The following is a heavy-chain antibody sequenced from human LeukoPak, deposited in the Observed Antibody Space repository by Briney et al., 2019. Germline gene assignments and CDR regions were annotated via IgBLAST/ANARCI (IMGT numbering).Heavy chain of an antibody. D-gene: IGHD5-18*01. CDR1: GGSFSGYY. CDR3: ARANGYSYSYSWFDP. J-gene: IGHJ5*02. V-gene: IGHV4-34*01. CDR2: INHSGST. Sequence: SETLSLTCAVYGGSFSGYYWSWIRQPPGKGLEWIGEINHSGSTNYNPSLKSRVTISVDTSKNQFSLKLSSVTAADTAVYHCARANGYSYSYSWFDPWGQEPWSPSPQ.